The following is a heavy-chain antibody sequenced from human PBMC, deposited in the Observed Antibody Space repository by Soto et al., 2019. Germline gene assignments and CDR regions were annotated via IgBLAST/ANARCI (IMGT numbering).Heavy chain of an antibody. CDR3: ARGYSSESLTLDY. CDR2: IWYDGSNK. V-gene: IGHV3-33*01. CDR1: GFTFSNFG. D-gene: IGHD3-10*01. Sequence: QVQLVESGGGVVQPGWSLRLSCAASGFTFSNFGMHWVRQAPGQGLDWVAVIWYDGSNKYYADSVKGRFTISRDNSKNTLYLQMNSLRAEDTAVYYCARGYSSESLTLDYWGQGTLVTVPS. J-gene: IGHJ4*02.